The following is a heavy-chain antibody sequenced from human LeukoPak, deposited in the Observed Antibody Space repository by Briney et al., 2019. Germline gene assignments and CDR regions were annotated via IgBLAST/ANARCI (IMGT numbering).Heavy chain of an antibody. J-gene: IGHJ5*02. CDR3: ARSIVVVPAAIDPYNWFDP. CDR1: GYTFTSYY. Sequence: ASVKVSCKASGYTFTSYYMHWVRQAPGQGLEWMGIINPSGGSTSYAQKFQGRVTMTRDMSTSTVYMELSSLRSEDTAVYYCARSIVVVPAAIDPYNWFDPWGQGTLVTVSS. V-gene: IGHV1-46*01. CDR2: INPSGGST. D-gene: IGHD2-2*01.